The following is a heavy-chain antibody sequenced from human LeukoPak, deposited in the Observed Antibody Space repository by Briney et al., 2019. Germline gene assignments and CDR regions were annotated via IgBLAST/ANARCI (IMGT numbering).Heavy chain of an antibody. V-gene: IGHV1-69*13. CDR1: GGTFSSDA. CDR3: ARAYSSNDWFDP. CDR2: IIPIFGTA. D-gene: IGHD6-13*01. Sequence: SVKVSCKXSGGTFSSDAISWVRQAPGQGLEWMGGIIPIFGTANYAQKFQGGVTITADESTSTAYMELSSLRSEDTAVYYCARAYSSNDWFDPWGQGTLVTVSS. J-gene: IGHJ5*02.